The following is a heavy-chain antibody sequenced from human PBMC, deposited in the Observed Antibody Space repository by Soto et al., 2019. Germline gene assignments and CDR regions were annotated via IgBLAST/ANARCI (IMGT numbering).Heavy chain of an antibody. CDR3: ARARGTSWYNWFDP. D-gene: IGHD6-13*01. Sequence: QVQLVQSGAERKKPGSSVKSSGKASGGNFTTYGITGGRQPLDQGLEWMGGIIPLFGTTNYAQKFRGRVTVTADESTSTAYMELNSLRSEDTAIYFCARARGTSWYNWFDPWGQGTLVTVSS. CDR2: IIPLFGTT. CDR1: GGNFTTYG. J-gene: IGHJ5*02. V-gene: IGHV1-69*01.